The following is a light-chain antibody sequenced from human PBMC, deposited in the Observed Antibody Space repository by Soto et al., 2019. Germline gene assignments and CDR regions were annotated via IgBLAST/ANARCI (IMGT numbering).Light chain of an antibody. V-gene: IGLV2-14*01. CDR3: TSYTGTTTLEGV. J-gene: IGLJ2*01. CDR2: EVS. Sequence: QSVLTQPASVSGSPGQSITISCTGTSSDVGGYKYVSWYQHHPGKPPKLMIYEVSNRPSGVSNRFSGSKSGNTASLTISGLQAEDEADYYCTSYTGTTTLEGVFGGGTKLTGL. CDR1: SSDVGGYKY.